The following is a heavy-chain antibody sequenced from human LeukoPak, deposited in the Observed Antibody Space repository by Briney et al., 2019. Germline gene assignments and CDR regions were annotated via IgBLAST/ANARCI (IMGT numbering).Heavy chain of an antibody. CDR3: ARLGSSWYWAFDI. CDR1: GGSISSGGYY. J-gene: IGHJ3*02. V-gene: IGHV4-61*08. D-gene: IGHD6-13*01. Sequence: NPSETLSLTCTVSGGSISSGGYYWSWIRQHPGKGLEWIGYIYYSGSTNYNPSLKSRVTISVDTSKNQFSLKLSSVTAADTAVYYCARLGSSWYWAFDIWGQGTMVTVSS. CDR2: IYYSGST.